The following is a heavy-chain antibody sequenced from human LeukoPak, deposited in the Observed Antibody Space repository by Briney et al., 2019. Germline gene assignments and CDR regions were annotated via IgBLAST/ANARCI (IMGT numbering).Heavy chain of an antibody. CDR3: ARSSGDDAFDI. D-gene: IGHD3-10*01. J-gene: IGHJ3*02. V-gene: IGHV3-53*01. CDR2: IYSGGST. Sequence: GGPLRLSCAASGFTVSSNYMSWVRQAPGKGLEWVSVIYSGGSTYYADSVKGRFTISRDNSKNTLYLQMNSLRAEDTAVYYCARSSGDDAFDIWGQGTMVTVSS. CDR1: GFTVSSNY.